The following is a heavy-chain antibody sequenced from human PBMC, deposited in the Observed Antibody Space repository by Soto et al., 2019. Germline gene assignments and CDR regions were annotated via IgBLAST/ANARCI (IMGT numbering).Heavy chain of an antibody. CDR3: ARIALYGSGSYLYYYYMDV. V-gene: IGHV5-51*01. CDR1: GYSFTSYW. D-gene: IGHD3-10*01. CDR2: IYPGDSDT. Sequence: PGESLKISCKGPGYSFTSYWIGWVRQMPGKGLEWMGIIYPGDSDTRYSPSFQGQVTISADKSISTAYLQWSSLKASDTAMYYCARIALYGSGSYLYYYYMDVWGKGTTVTVSS. J-gene: IGHJ6*03.